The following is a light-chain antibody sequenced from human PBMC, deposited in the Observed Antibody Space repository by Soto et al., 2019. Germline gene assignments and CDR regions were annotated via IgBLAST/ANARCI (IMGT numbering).Light chain of an antibody. Sequence: EIVLTQSPGTLSLSPGERATLSCRASQSVTSSYLAWYQQKPGQAPRLLMYEASSRATGIPDRFSGSGSGTDFTLTISRLEAEDFAVYYCQQYNNWPPVTFGGGTKVEIK. CDR2: EAS. CDR1: QSVTSSY. J-gene: IGKJ4*01. V-gene: IGKV3-20*01. CDR3: QQYNNWPPVT.